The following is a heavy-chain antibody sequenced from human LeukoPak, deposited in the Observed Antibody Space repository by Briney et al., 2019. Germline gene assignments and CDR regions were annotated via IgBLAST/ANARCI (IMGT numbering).Heavy chain of an antibody. CDR1: GGSISSGSYY. CDR2: IYTSGST. Sequence: SETLSLTCTVSGGSISSGSYYWSWIRRPAGKGLEWIGRIYTSGSTNYNPSLKSRVTISVDTSKNQFSLKLSSVTAADTAVYYCARAVGAYCSSTSCYGYYFDYWGQGTLVTVSS. J-gene: IGHJ4*02. V-gene: IGHV4-61*02. D-gene: IGHD2-2*01. CDR3: ARAVGAYCSSTSCYGYYFDY.